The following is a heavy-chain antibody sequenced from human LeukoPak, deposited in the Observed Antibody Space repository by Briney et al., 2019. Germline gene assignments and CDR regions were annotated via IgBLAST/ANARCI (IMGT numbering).Heavy chain of an antibody. V-gene: IGHV1-2*02. D-gene: IGHD2-15*01. CDR3: ARPPGYCSGGSCLDLWY. CDR1: EYTFTDYY. CDR2: INPNSAGT. J-gene: IGHJ4*02. Sequence: GASVKVSCKASEYTFTDYYIHWVRQAPGQGLEWMEWINPNSAGTNYAQKFQGRVTMTRDTSISTAYMKLSSLRSEDTAVYYCARPPGYCSGGSCLDLWYWGQGTLVTVSS.